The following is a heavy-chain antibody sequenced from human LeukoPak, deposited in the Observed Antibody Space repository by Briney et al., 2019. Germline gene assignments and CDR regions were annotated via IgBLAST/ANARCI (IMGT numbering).Heavy chain of an antibody. J-gene: IGHJ4*02. Sequence: ASVKVSCKASGYTFTGYHMHWVRLAPGQGLEWMGRITPNSGDTNYAQKFQGRVTMTRDTSISTAYMELSRLRSDDTAVYYCARANIVVVTAIPQPYFDYWGQGTLVTVSS. CDR2: ITPNSGDT. CDR1: GYTFTGYH. CDR3: ARANIVVVTAIPQPYFDY. D-gene: IGHD2-21*02. V-gene: IGHV1-2*06.